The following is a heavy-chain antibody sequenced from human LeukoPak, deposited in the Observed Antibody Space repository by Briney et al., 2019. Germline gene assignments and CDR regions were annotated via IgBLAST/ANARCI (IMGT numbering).Heavy chain of an antibody. V-gene: IGHV3-23*01. D-gene: IGHD3-22*01. CDR3: AKPYYFDSSGYYYDY. Sequence: GGSLRLSCAASGFTFSSYTMSWVRQAPGKGLEWVSTITTSDGNTYYADSVKGRFTVSRDNSKNTLYLQMNSLRAEDTAVYYCAKPYYFDSSGYYYDYWGQGTLVTVSS. CDR2: ITTSDGNT. CDR1: GFTFSSYT. J-gene: IGHJ4*02.